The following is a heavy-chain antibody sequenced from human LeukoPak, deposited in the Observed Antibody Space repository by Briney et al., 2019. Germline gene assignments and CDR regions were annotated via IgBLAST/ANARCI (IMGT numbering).Heavy chain of an antibody. Sequence: GGSLRLSCAASGFIFNSYAMSWVRQAPGKGLEWVSTISGSGGSTYYADSVKGRFTISKDSSKNTVYLQMNSLRAEDTALYYCAKDFCSSPGCPAFDIWGQGTMVTVSS. J-gene: IGHJ3*02. V-gene: IGHV3-23*01. CDR2: ISGSGGST. D-gene: IGHD2-2*01. CDR3: AKDFCSSPGCPAFDI. CDR1: GFIFNSYA.